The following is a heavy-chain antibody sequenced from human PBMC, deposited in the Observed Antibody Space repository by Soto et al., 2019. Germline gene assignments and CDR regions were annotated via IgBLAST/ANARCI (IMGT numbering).Heavy chain of an antibody. V-gene: IGHV1-8*01. CDR1: GYSFTSYD. Sequence: ASVKVSCKASGYSFTSYDINWVRQASGQGLEWVGWMNPKSGVSDYGRSFQGRVTMTRDTSISTAYMELNSLRSDDTAVYYCARVNYGGEYYYYGMDVWGQGTTVTVSS. J-gene: IGHJ6*02. D-gene: IGHD4-17*01. CDR2: MNPKSGVS. CDR3: ARVNYGGEYYYYGMDV.